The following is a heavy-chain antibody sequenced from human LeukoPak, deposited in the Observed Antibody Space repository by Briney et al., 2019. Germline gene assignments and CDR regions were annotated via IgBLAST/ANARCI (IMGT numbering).Heavy chain of an antibody. CDR3: AKDRVVVVAATTGDY. D-gene: IGHD2-15*01. Sequence: GGSLRLSCAASGFTFSSYAMSWVRQAPGKGLEWVSAISGSGGSTYYADSAKGRLTISRDNSKNTLYLQMNSLRAEDTAVYYCAKDRVVVVAATTGDYWGQGTLVTVSS. CDR2: ISGSGGST. CDR1: GFTFSSYA. J-gene: IGHJ4*02. V-gene: IGHV3-23*01.